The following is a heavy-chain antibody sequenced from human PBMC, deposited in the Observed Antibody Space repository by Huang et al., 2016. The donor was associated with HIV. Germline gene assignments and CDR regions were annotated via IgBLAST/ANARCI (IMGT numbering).Heavy chain of an antibody. CDR1: GHTLTELA. J-gene: IGHJ3*02. V-gene: IGHV1-24*01. D-gene: IGHD2-21*01. CDR2: FAPEQGET. Sequence: QVQLVQSGAEVKKPGASVKVSCKVSGHTLTELAIHWVRQAPGKGLEWRGCFAPEQGETIYEQNFQGRVTMTEDTSTDTAYMELHSLRTEDTAVYYCAAGYDTYYDIWGQGTMVIASS. CDR3: AAGYDTYYDI.